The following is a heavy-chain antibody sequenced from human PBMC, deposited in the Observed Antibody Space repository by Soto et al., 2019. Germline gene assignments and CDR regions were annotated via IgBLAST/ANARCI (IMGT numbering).Heavy chain of an antibody. V-gene: IGHV1-2*04. D-gene: IGHD3-3*01. CDR1: GYTFTGYY. CDR3: AREYYDIWSGLIGGCGY. J-gene: IGHJ4*02. CDR2: INPNSGGT. Sequence: ASVKVSSKASGYTFTGYYMHWVRQAPGQGLEWMGWINPNSGGTNYAQKFQGWVTMTRDTSISTAYMELSRLRSDDTAVYYCAREYYDIWSGLIGGCGYWGQGTLVTVSS.